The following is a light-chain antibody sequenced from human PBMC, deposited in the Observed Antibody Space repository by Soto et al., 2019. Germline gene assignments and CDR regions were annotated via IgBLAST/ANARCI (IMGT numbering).Light chain of an antibody. Sequence: VLTQPPSVSGAPGQRVTISCTGSSSNFGAGYDVHWYQQLPGTAPKLLIYGTTNRPSGVPDRFSGSKSGTSASLAITGLQAEDEADYYCQSYDSSLSAYVFGTGTKV. V-gene: IGLV1-40*01. CDR1: SSNFGAGYD. J-gene: IGLJ1*01. CDR3: QSYDSSLSAYV. CDR2: GTT.